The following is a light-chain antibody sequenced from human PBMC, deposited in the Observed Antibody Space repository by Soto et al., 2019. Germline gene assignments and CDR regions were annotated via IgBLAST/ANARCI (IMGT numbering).Light chain of an antibody. V-gene: IGKV3-20*01. CDR1: QTVGRDY. J-gene: IGKJ5*01. Sequence: EIVLTQSPGTLSMSPGEGATLSCRDSQTVGRDYLAWYQQKPGQGPRLLVHGATSRATGIPDRFICSGSGTDFNLTITRLEPEDFAVYFCHQYNNWPPITFGQGTRLEIK. CDR2: GAT. CDR3: HQYNNWPPIT.